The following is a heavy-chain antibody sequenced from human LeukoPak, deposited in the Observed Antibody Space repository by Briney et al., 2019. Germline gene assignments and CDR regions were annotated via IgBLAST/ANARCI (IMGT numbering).Heavy chain of an antibody. Sequence: KASETLSLTCTVSGGSISSYYWSWIRQPPGKGLEWIGYIYYSGSTNYNPSLKSRVTISVDTSKNQFSLKLGSVTAADTAVYYCARDHLWYSSGWYERAFDIWGQGTMVTVSS. CDR3: ARDHLWYSSGWYERAFDI. D-gene: IGHD6-19*01. V-gene: IGHV4-59*01. J-gene: IGHJ3*02. CDR2: IYYSGST. CDR1: GGSISSYY.